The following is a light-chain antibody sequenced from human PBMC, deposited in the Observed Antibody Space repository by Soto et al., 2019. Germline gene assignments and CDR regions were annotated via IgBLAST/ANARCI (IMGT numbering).Light chain of an antibody. CDR3: QQRSSYHLT. Sequence: DIQLTQSPSFLSSSVGDRVTISCRASQGISIHLAWYQQKPGKARKLLIYAASTLESGAPSRFSGRGPGTEFPLTTSSLHTENFATYFCQQRSSYHLTFGGGNKVEIK. J-gene: IGKJ4*01. V-gene: IGKV1-9*01. CDR2: AAS. CDR1: QGISIH.